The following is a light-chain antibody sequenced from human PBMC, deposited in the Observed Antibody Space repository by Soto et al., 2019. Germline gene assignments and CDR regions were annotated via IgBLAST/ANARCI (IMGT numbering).Light chain of an antibody. CDR1: SSDVGAYNY. J-gene: IGLJ3*02. CDR3: SSFTSSNIWV. V-gene: IGLV2-14*01. Sequence: QSALTQPASVSGSPGQSITISCTGTSSDVGAYNYVSWYQHHPGKAPKLMIYEVSNRPSGVSNRFSGSTSGNTASLTISGLQAEDEADYYCSSFTSSNIWVFGGGTKVTVL. CDR2: EVS.